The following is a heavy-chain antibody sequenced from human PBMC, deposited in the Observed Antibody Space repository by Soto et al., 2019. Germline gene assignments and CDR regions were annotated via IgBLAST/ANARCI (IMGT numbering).Heavy chain of an antibody. CDR1: GFTFSNYA. J-gene: IGHJ4*02. CDR3: AKGYYGSGTNDY. D-gene: IGHD3-10*01. CDR2: ITGDGDNT. Sequence: EVQLLESGGGVVQPGGSLRLSCAASGFTFSNYAMSWVRQAPGKGLEWVSIITGDGDNTHYADSVKGRFTISRDNSKNTVYLQMNSLRAEDTAVYSCAKGYYGSGTNDYSGQGTLVTVSP. V-gene: IGHV3-23*01.